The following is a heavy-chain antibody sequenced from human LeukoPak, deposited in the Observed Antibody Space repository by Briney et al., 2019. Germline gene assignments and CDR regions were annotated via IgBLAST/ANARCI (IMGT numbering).Heavy chain of an antibody. CDR1: GGSISSGGYY. V-gene: IGHV4-31*03. CDR3: ARGHCSSTSCPFDY. CDR2: IYYSGST. Sequence: NPSETLSLTCTVSGGSISSGGYYWSWFRQHPGKGLEWIGYIYYSGSTYYNPSLKSRVTISVDTSKNQFSLKLSSVTAADTAVYYCARGHCSSTSCPFDYWGQGTLVTVSS. D-gene: IGHD2-2*01. J-gene: IGHJ4*02.